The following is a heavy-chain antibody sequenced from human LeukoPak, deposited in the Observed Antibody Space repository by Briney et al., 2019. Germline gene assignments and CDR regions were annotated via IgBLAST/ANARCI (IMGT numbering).Heavy chain of an antibody. CDR1: GGSISSGSYY. CDR3: ARVYCSGGSCYYYYYYMDV. Sequence: SQTLSLTCTVSGGSISSGSYYWSWIRQPAGKGLEWIGRIYTSGSTNYNPSLKSRVTISVDTSKNQFSLKLSSVTAADTAVYYCARVYCSGGSCYYYYYYMDVWGKGTTVTVSS. J-gene: IGHJ6*03. D-gene: IGHD2-15*01. V-gene: IGHV4-61*02. CDR2: IYTSGST.